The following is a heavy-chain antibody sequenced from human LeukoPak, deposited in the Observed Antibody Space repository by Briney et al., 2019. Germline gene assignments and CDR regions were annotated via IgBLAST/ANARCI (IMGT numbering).Heavy chain of an antibody. J-gene: IGHJ4*02. Sequence: PGGSLRLSCAASGFTFSSYSMNWVRQAPRKGLEWVSSISSSSSYIYYADSVKGRFTISRDNAKNSLYLQMNSLRAEDSAFYFCARDENWKFNYWGQGTLVTVSS. V-gene: IGHV3-21*01. CDR1: GFTFSSYS. CDR3: ARDENWKFNY. CDR2: ISSSSSYI. D-gene: IGHD1-1*01.